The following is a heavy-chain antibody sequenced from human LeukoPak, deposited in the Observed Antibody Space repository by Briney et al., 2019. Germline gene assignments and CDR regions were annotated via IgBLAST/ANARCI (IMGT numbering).Heavy chain of an antibody. J-gene: IGHJ6*03. Sequence: GSPRLSCAASGFTFSSYWMSWVRQPPGKGLEWIGEIYHSGSTNYNPSLKSRVTISVDKSKNQFSLKLSSVTAADTAVYYCARGLKQQLGNLYYYYYYYMDVWGKGTTVTISS. CDR1: GFTFSSYW. CDR2: IYHSGST. D-gene: IGHD6-13*01. CDR3: ARGLKQQLGNLYYYYYYYMDV. V-gene: IGHV4-4*02.